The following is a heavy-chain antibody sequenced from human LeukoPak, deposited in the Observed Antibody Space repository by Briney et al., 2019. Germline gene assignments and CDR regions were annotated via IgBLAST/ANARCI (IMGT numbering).Heavy chain of an antibody. V-gene: IGHV3-21*01. D-gene: IGHD2-15*01. CDR1: EFTFSSYT. CDR2: ISSTSTYI. J-gene: IGHJ4*02. CDR3: ARGGGNFDY. Sequence: PGGSLRLSCAASEFTFSSYTIDWVRQAPGKGLERVSSISSTSTYISYADSVKGRFTISRDNAKNSLYLQMNSLRAEDTAVYYCARGGGNFDYWGQGTLVTVSS.